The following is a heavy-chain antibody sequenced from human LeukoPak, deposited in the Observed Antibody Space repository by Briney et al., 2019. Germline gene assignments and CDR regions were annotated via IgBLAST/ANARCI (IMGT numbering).Heavy chain of an antibody. CDR3: ARALAWGGSSYSYYYMDV. Sequence: GASVKVSCNASGYTFSDYDINWVRQATGQGLEGMGGINPNSGNAGYAQKFQGRVTMTRNTSISTAYMELSSLRSEDTAVYYCARALAWGGSSYSYYYMDVWDKGTTVTVSS. CDR2: INPNSGNA. CDR1: GYTFSDYD. D-gene: IGHD1-26*01. V-gene: IGHV1-8*01. J-gene: IGHJ6*03.